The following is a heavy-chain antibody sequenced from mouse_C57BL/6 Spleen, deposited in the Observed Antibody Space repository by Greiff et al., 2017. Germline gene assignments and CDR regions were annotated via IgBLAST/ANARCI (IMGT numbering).Heavy chain of an antibody. CDR2: IDPNSGGT. CDR1: GYTFTIYW. D-gene: IGHD1-1*01. J-gene: IGHJ4*01. CDR3: ARLFTTVAPGAMDY. V-gene: IGHV1-72*01. Sequence: QVQLQQPGAELVKPGASVKLSCKASGYTFTIYWMHWVKQRPGRGLEWIGRIDPNSGGTKYNEKFKSKATLTVDKPSSTAYMQLSSLTSEDSAVYYCARLFTTVAPGAMDYWGQGTSVTVSS.